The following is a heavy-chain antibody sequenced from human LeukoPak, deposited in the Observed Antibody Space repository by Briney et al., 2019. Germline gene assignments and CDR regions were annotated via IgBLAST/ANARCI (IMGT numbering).Heavy chain of an antibody. V-gene: IGHV4-34*01. D-gene: IGHD1-1*01. CDR3: ASGTGTTIYYYYGMDV. J-gene: IGHJ6*02. Sequence: SETLSLTCAVYGASFSGYYWSWIRQPPGKGLEWIGEINHSGSTNYNPSLKSRVTISVDTSKNQFSLKLSSVTAADTAVYYCASGTGTTIYYYYGMDVWGQGTTVTVSS. CDR1: GASFSGYY. CDR2: INHSGST.